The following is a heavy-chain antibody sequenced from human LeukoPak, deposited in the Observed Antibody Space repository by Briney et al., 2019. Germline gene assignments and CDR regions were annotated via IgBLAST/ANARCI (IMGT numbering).Heavy chain of an antibody. J-gene: IGHJ4*02. D-gene: IGHD2-2*01. Sequence: SQTLSLTCAFSGDSVSSNSAAWNWIRQSPSRGLEWLGRTYYRSKWYNDYAVSVKSRITINPDTSKNQFSLQLNSVTPEDTAVYYCARDDLYCSSTSCSRSVYFDYWGQGTLVTVSS. CDR3: ARDDLYCSSTSCSRSVYFDY. CDR1: GDSVSSNSAA. V-gene: IGHV6-1*01. CDR2: TYYRSKWYN.